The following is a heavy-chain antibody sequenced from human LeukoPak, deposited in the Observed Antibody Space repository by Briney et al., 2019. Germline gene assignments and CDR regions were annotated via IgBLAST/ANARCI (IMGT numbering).Heavy chain of an antibody. CDR3: AKRSDYGGNGNYFDY. V-gene: IGHV3-23*01. D-gene: IGHD4-23*01. Sequence: PGGSLRLSCAASGFTFSSSGMSWVRQAPGKGLEWVSTISGRDTNTYYADSVEGRFIISRDNSKNTVYLQMNSLRAEDTAVYYCAKRSDYGGNGNYFDYWGQGNPVTVSS. CDR2: ISGRDTNT. J-gene: IGHJ4*02. CDR1: GFTFSSSG.